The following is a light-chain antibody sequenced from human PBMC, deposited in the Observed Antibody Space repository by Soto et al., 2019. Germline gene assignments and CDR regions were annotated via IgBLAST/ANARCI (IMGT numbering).Light chain of an antibody. CDR2: GPS. J-gene: IGKJ1*01. CDR3: QRFNNWPRT. V-gene: IGKV3-15*01. CDR1: QSVSYN. Sequence: EIVMTQSPATLSVSPGERVTLSCRASQSVSYNLAWYQQKPGQAPRLLIYGPSTRATGIPARFSGSGSGTEFTLTISGLQSEDFALYYCQRFNNWPRTFGQGNKVEI.